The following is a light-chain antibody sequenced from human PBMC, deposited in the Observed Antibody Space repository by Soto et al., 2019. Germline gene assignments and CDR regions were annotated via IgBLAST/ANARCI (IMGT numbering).Light chain of an antibody. CDR1: SSDVGGYNY. V-gene: IGLV2-11*01. Sequence: QSVLTQPRSVSGSPGQSVTISCTGTSSDVGGYNYVSWYQQHPGKAPKLMIYDVSNRPSGVPDRFSGSRSGNTASLTISGLQAEDEGDYYCSVYTRTSTYVFGTGTKLTVL. CDR2: DVS. J-gene: IGLJ1*01. CDR3: SVYTRTSTYV.